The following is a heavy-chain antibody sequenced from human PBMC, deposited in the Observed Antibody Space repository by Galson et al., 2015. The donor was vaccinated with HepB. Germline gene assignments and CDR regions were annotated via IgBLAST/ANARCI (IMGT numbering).Heavy chain of an antibody. CDR1: GFTFSSYS. CDR2: ISSSSSYI. D-gene: IGHD6-13*01. J-gene: IGHJ4*02. CDR3: VRAIAVADSG. V-gene: IGHV3-21*01. Sequence: SLRLSCAASGFTFSSYSMNWVRQAPGKGLEWVSSISSSSSYIYYADSVKGRFTISRDNAKNSLYLQMNSLRVDDTAVYYCVRAIAVADSGWGQGTLVTVSS.